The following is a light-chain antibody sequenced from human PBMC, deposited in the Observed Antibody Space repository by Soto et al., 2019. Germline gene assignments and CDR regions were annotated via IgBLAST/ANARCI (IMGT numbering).Light chain of an antibody. CDR2: GNN. CDR3: QSYDSSLSGVV. V-gene: IGLV1-40*01. CDR1: SSNIGAGYA. J-gene: IGLJ3*02. Sequence: QPVLTQPPSVSGAPGQRVTISCTGSSSNIGAGYAVHWYQQLPGTAPKLLIYGNNNRPSGIPDRFSASKSGTSASLAITGLQPEDEADYYCQSYDSSLSGVVFGGGTKLTVL.